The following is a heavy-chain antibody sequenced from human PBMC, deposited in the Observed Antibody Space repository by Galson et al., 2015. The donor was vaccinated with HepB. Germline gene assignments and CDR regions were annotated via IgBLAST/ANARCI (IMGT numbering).Heavy chain of an antibody. CDR1: GFSLSAYN. J-gene: IGHJ4*02. CDR3: ARDSGSYDVLTGYSSYFDL. V-gene: IGHV3-69-1*01. D-gene: IGHD3-9*01. Sequence: SLRLSCAASGFSLSAYNMNWVRQAPGKGLEWVSSISGSTYIYYKESVKGRFTISRDTAENSVYLRMNSLRVEDTAVYYCARDSGSYDVLTGYSSYFDLWGPGTLVTVSS. CDR2: ISGSTYI.